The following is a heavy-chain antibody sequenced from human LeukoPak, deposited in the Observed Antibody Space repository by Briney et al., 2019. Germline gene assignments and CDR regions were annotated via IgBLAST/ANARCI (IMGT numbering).Heavy chain of an antibody. J-gene: IGHJ4*02. D-gene: IGHD2-2*01. CDR1: GYTFTGYG. V-gene: IGHV1-18*01. Sequence: VASVKVSCKASGYTFTGYGISWVRQAPGQGLEWMGWIRISNGNTNYAQNFYDRVTMTTDTSTNTAYMELRSLRSDDTAVYYCARRYCSSSNCYAVDYWGQGTLATVSS. CDR3: ARRYCSSSNCYAVDY. CDR2: IRISNGNT.